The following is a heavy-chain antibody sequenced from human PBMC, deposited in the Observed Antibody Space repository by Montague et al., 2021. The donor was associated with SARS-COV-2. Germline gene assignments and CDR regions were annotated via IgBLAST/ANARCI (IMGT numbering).Heavy chain of an antibody. V-gene: IGHV4-34*01. D-gene: IGHD2-2*01. Sequence: SETLSLTCAISGGSFSNYYWSWIRQPPGKGLGWIGEVNQSGTTIYNPSVKSGVTISVDTSKNHFTLRLSSVTAADTAVYYCANFRRTQLLSGTLYYGMDVWGQGTTVTVSS. CDR1: GGSFSNYY. CDR2: VNQSGTT. CDR3: ANFRRTQLLSGTLYYGMDV. J-gene: IGHJ6*02.